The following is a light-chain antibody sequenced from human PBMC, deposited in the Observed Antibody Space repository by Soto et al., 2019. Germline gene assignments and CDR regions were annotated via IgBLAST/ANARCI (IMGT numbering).Light chain of an antibody. J-gene: IGKJ4*01. CDR1: QGINSA. CDR2: DAP. Sequence: AIQLTQSPSSLSASVGDRVTITCRASQGINSALAWYQQKPGTAPRLLIYDAPSLESGVPSRFSASGSGTDFTLTIRSLQPEDFATYYCQQFQTYPLTFGGGSNVEIK. V-gene: IGKV1-13*02. CDR3: QQFQTYPLT.